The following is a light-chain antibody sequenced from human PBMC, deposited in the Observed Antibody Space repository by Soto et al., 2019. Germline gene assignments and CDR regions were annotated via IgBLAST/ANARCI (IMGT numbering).Light chain of an antibody. CDR1: NSDVGSYNL. Sequence: QSALTQPASVSGSPGQSITISCTGTNSDVGSYNLVSWYQHHPGKAPKLMIYEVSRRPSGVSNRFSGSKSGNTASLSISGLQLEDDADYYCSSYTSTSTPLIFGGGTKLTVL. CDR3: SSYTSTSTPLI. V-gene: IGLV2-14*02. J-gene: IGLJ2*01. CDR2: EVS.